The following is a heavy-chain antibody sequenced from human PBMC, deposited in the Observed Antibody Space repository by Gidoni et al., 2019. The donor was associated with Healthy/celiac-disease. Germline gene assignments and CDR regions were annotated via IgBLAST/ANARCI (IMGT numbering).Heavy chain of an antibody. V-gene: IGHV4-34*01. CDR3: ARGGGSGWYRGDAFDI. D-gene: IGHD6-19*01. Sequence: QVQLQQWGAGLLKPSETLSRPGAVYGCAFIGYYWSWIRQPPGKGLEWIGEINHSGSTHYNPSLKSRVTISVDTSKNQFSLKLSSVTAADTAVYYCARGGGSGWYRGDAFDIWGQGTMVTVSS. CDR1: GCAFIGYY. J-gene: IGHJ3*02. CDR2: INHSGST.